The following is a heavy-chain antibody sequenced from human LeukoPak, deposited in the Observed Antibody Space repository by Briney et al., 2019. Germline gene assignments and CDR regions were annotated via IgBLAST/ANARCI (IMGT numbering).Heavy chain of an antibody. CDR1: GFTFSSYS. J-gene: IGHJ4*02. Sequence: GGSLRLSCAASGFTFSSYSMNWVRQAPGKGLEWVSSISGSSSYIYYADSVKGRFTISRENSKNTLYLQMNTLRAEDTATYYCAKGQERTRIAARPSALDFWGQGTLATVSS. D-gene: IGHD6-6*01. CDR2: ISGSSSYI. CDR3: AKGQERTRIAARPSALDF. V-gene: IGHV3-21*04.